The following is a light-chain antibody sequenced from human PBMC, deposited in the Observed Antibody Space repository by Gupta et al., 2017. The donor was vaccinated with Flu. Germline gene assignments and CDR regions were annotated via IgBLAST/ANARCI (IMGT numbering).Light chain of an antibody. CDR2: EVS. V-gene: IGLV2-14*01. CDR1: SSDVGGYNY. J-gene: IGLJ2*01. CDR3: SSYTSSSTVV. Sequence: QSALTQPAPVPGSPGQSLTISCTGTSSDVGGYNYVSWYQQHPGKAPKLMIYEVSNRPSGVSNRFSGSKSGNTASLTISGLQAEDEADYYCSSYTSSSTVVFGGGTKLTVL.